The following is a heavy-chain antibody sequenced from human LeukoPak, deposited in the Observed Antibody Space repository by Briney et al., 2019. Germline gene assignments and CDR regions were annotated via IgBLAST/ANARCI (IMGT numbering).Heavy chain of an antibody. CDR2: ISAYNGNT. V-gene: IGHV1-18*01. J-gene: IGHJ4*02. D-gene: IGHD4-17*01. CDR3: ARGSIMTTVTYFDY. Sequence: ASVKVSCKASGYTFTSYGISWVRQAPGQGLEWMGWISAYNGNTNYAQKLQGRVTMTTDTSTSTAYMELRSLRSDYTAVYYCARGSIMTTVTYFDYWGQGTLVTVSS. CDR1: GYTFTSYG.